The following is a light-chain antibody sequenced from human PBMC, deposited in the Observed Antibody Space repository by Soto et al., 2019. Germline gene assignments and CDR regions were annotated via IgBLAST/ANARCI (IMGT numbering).Light chain of an antibody. J-gene: IGKJ1*01. CDR3: MQAVRTQWT. V-gene: IGKV2-28*01. CDR1: QSLLQMNGYNF. CDR2: LGS. Sequence: DILMTQSPLSLTVTPGEPASISCRSSQSLLQMNGYNFLDWYLQKPGQSPQLLIYLGSNRASGVPGRFSGSGSGRDFTLKISRLEAEDVGRYYCMQAVRTQWTFGQGTKV.